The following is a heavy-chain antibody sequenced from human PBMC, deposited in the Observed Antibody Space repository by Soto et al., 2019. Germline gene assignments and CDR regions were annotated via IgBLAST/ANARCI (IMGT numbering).Heavy chain of an antibody. CDR3: ARDVRSYSSTWYGSEY. CDR1: GFTFGSYS. D-gene: IGHD6-13*01. J-gene: IGHJ4*02. CDR2: ISSSSSNI. V-gene: IGHV3-48*02. Sequence: EVQLVESGGGLVQPGGSLRLSCAGSGFTFGSYSMNWVRQAPGKGLEWLSYISSSSSNIYYVDSVKGRFSISRDNDKNSLYLQMNSLRDEDTAVYYCARDVRSYSSTWYGSEYWGPGTLVTVS.